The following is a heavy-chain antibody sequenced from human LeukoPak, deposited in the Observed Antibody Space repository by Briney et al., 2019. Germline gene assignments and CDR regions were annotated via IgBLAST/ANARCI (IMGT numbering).Heavy chain of an antibody. CDR2: IYHSGST. Sequence: SETLSLTCTVSGYSISSGYYWGWIRPPPGKGLEWIGSIYHSGSTYYNPSLKSRVTISVDTSKNQFSLKLSSVTAADTAVYYCARVGEYDFWSGHDETLFDYWGQGTLVTVSS. CDR1: GYSISSGYY. J-gene: IGHJ4*02. CDR3: ARVGEYDFWSGHDETLFDY. D-gene: IGHD3/OR15-3a*01. V-gene: IGHV4-38-2*02.